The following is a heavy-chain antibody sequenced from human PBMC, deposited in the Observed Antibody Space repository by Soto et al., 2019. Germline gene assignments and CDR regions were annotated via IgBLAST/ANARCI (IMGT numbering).Heavy chain of an antibody. CDR2: ISRSGDSA. Sequence: GGSLRLSCAASGFTFSSYATSWVRQAPGKGLEWVSSISRSGDSAYYADSVKGRFTISRDNSKNTLYLQMNSLRAEDTAVYYCAKNYYFDYWGQGTLVTVSS. V-gene: IGHV3-23*01. J-gene: IGHJ4*02. CDR1: GFTFSSYA. CDR3: AKNYYFDY.